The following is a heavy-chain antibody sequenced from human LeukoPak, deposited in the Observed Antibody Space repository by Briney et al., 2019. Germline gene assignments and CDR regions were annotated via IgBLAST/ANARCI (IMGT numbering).Heavy chain of an antibody. D-gene: IGHD2-21*01. CDR3: ARDSVSFDP. J-gene: IGHJ5*02. CDR1: GGSFSGYY. Sequence: SETLSLTCAVYGGSFSGYYWSWIRKPPGKGLEWIGEINHSGSTNYNPSLKSRVTISVDTSKNQFSLKLSSVTAADTAVYYCARDSVSFDPWGQGTLVTVSS. CDR2: INHSGST. V-gene: IGHV4-34*01.